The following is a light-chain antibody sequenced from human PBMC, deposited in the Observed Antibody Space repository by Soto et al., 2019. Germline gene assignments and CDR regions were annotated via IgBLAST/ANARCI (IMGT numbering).Light chain of an antibody. CDR2: AVS. Sequence: IQLTQSPSSLSASVGDRVTITCRASQGISTYLAWYQQKPGKAPQLLIYAVSTLQSGVSSRFSGSGFGTDFTLTISSLQPEDSAVYYCQQYGNWPFWTFGQGTKVDIK. CDR1: QGISTY. V-gene: IGKV1-9*01. J-gene: IGKJ1*01. CDR3: QQYGNWPFWT.